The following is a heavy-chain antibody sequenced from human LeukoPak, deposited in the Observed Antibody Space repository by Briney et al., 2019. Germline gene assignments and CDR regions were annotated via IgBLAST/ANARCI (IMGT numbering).Heavy chain of an antibody. Sequence: ASVKVSCKVSGYTLTELSMHWVRQAPGKGLEWMGGFDPEDGETIYAQKFQGRVTMTRDTSISTAYMELSRLRSDDTAVYYCARDGGQAFDIWGQGTMVTVSS. D-gene: IGHD6-25*01. CDR1: GYTLTELS. J-gene: IGHJ3*02. V-gene: IGHV1-24*01. CDR3: ARDGGQAFDI. CDR2: FDPEDGET.